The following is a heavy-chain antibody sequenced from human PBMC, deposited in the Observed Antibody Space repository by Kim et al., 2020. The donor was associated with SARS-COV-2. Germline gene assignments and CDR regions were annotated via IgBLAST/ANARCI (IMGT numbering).Heavy chain of an antibody. J-gene: IGHJ2*01. V-gene: IGHV3-23*01. Sequence: TTYADSVKGRLTISRDNSKNTLCLQMNSLRAEDTAIYYCAKDRGHWYFDLWGRGTLVTVSS. CDR2: T. D-gene: IGHD3-10*01. CDR3: AKDRGHWYFDL.